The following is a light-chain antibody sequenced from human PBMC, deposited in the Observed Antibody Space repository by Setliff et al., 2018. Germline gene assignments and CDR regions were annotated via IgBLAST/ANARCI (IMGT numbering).Light chain of an antibody. J-gene: IGLJ1*01. CDR1: SSDVGAYNY. V-gene: IGLV2-11*01. CDR3: SSYAGNFLFV. Sequence: QSALAQPRSVSGSPGQSVTISCTGSSSDVGAYNYVSWYQQHPGKAPKLMIYDVTKRLSGVPDRFSGAKSANTASLTISGLQAEDEADYYCSSYAGNFLFVFGIGTKVTVL. CDR2: DVT.